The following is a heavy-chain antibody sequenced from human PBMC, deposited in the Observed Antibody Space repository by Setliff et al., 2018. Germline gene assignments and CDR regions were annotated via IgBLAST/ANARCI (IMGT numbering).Heavy chain of an antibody. CDR1: DYSITSNYY. D-gene: IGHD2-2*01. CDR3: ARVSCGSSSCAYFDS. Sequence: PSETLSLTCAVSDYSITSNYYWGWIRQPPGKGLEWIGSIFHTGSTYYNPSLRSRVTISVDTSKNQFSLKLSSVTAADTAVYYCARVSCGSSSCAYFDSWVQGTLVTVSS. J-gene: IGHJ4*02. V-gene: IGHV4-38-2*01. CDR2: IFHTGST.